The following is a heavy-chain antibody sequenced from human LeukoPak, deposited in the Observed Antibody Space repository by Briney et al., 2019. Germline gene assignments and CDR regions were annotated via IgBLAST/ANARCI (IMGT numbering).Heavy chain of an antibody. CDR3: ARCSSRRSASDY. CDR1: GFTFSSHW. CDR2: IRQDGTEI. V-gene: IGHV3-7*01. J-gene: IGHJ4*02. Sequence: GGSLRLSCAASGFTFSSHWMIWVRQAPGKGLEWVANIRQDGTEIYYVDSVKGRFTISRDNAKNSLYLQMSSLRADDTAVYYCARCSSRRSASDYWGQGTLVTVSS. D-gene: IGHD3-10*02.